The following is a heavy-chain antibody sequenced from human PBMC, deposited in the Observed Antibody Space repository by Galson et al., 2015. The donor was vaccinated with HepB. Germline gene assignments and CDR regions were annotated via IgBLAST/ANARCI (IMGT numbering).Heavy chain of an antibody. CDR2: INPNSGGT. D-gene: IGHD3-9*01. CDR1: GYTFTGYY. J-gene: IGHJ6*02. Sequence: SVKVSCKASGYTFTGYYMHWVRQAPGQGLEWMGWINPNSGGTNYAQKFQGWVTMTRDTSISTAYMELSRLRSDDTAVYYCARDGYDILTGQGYYYYGMDVWGQGTTVTVSS. V-gene: IGHV1-2*04. CDR3: ARDGYDILTGQGYYYYGMDV.